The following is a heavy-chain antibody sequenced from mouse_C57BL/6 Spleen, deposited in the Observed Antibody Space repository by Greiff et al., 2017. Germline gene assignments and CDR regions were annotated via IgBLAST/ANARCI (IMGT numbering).Heavy chain of an antibody. CDR2: IYPRSGNT. J-gene: IGHJ3*01. CDR3: ARGLDGYYAMDY. Sequence: QVQLQQSGAELARPGASVKLSCKASGYTFTSYGISWVKQRTGQGLEWIGEIYPRSGNTYYNEKFKGKATLTADKSSSTAYMELRSLTSEDSAVYFCARGLDGYYAMDYWGQGTLVTVSA. D-gene: IGHD2-3*01. V-gene: IGHV1-81*01. CDR1: GYTFTSYG.